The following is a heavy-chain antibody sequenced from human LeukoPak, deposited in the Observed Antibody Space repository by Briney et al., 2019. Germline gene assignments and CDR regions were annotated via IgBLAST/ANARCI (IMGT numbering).Heavy chain of an antibody. CDR2: ISSNGGST. CDR1: GFTFSSYS. J-gene: IGHJ1*01. CDR3: VKDSGYSSSWYGYFQH. V-gene: IGHV3-64D*09. Sequence: GGSLRLSCAASGFTFSSYSMNWVRQAPGKGLEYVSAISSNGGSTYYADSVKGRFTISRDNSKNTLYLQMSSLRAEDTAVYYCVKDSGYSSSWYGYFQHWGQGTLVTVSS. D-gene: IGHD6-13*01.